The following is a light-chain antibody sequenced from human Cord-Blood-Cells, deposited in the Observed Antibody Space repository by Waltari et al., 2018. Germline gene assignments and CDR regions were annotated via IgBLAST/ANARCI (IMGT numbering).Light chain of an antibody. Sequence: QSALTQPASVSGSPGPSITISCTGTSSDVGSYNLVSWYQQHPGKAPNLMIYEVSKLPSGVSNRFSGSKSGNTASLTISGLQAEDEADYYCCSYAGSSTWVFGGGTKLTVL. J-gene: IGLJ3*02. CDR3: CSYAGSSTWV. CDR2: EVS. V-gene: IGLV2-23*02. CDR1: SSDVGSYNL.